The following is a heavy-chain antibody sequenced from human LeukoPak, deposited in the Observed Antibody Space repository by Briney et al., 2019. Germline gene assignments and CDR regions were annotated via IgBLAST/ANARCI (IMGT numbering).Heavy chain of an antibody. V-gene: IGHV3-21*01. J-gene: IGHJ4*02. CDR1: GFTFSSYS. CDR3: ARDPGSSGPIY. Sequence: GSLRLSCAASGFTFSSYSMHWVRQAPGKGLEWVSSISSSSSYIYYADSVKGRFTISRDNAKNSLYLQMNSLRAEDTAVYYCARDPGSSGPIYWGQGTLVTVSS. D-gene: IGHD3-22*01. CDR2: ISSSSSYI.